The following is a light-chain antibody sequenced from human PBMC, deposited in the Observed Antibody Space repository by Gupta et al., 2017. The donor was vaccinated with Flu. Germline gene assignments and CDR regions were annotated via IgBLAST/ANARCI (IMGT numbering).Light chain of an antibody. CDR1: SSNSGTGYD. CDR2: GNN. V-gene: IGLV1-40*01. CDR3: QSYESSLSGWV. J-gene: IGLJ3*02. Sequence: VTSSCTGSSSNSGTGYDVHGYQQRPGTAPKLLIYGNNNRPSGVPARFSASKSGTSATLAITGLQTEDESDYYCQSYESSLSGWVFGGGTKLTVL.